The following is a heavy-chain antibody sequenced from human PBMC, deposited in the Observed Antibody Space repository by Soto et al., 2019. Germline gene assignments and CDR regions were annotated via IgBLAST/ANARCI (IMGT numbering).Heavy chain of an antibody. J-gene: IGHJ6*03. V-gene: IGHV3-74*01. CDR3: ARGAYGRYYMDV. CDR2: INRDGSST. Sequence: GSLRLSCAASGFTFSNYWMHWVRQAPGEGLVWVSRINRDGSSTYYADSVKGRFTTSRDNAKNTVYLQVNSLRGEDTAVYYCARGAYGRYYMDVWGKGTTVTVSS. CDR1: GFTFSNYW. D-gene: IGHD3-16*01.